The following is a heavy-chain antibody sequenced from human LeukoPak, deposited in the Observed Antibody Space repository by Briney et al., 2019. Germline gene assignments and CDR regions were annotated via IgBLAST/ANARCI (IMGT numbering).Heavy chain of an antibody. CDR3: ARRRITIFGMDV. CDR2: IYYSGAT. D-gene: IGHD3-3*01. V-gene: IGHV4-59*08. J-gene: IGHJ6*02. CDR1: GGSISSYY. Sequence: SETLSLTCTVSGGSISSYYWSWIRQPPGKGLEFIGFIYYSGATNYNPSLKSRVTVSVDTSKNQLSLKLSSVTAADTAVYYCARRRITIFGMDVWGQGTTVTISS.